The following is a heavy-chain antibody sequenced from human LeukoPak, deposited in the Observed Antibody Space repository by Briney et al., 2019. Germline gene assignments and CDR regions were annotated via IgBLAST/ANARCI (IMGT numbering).Heavy chain of an antibody. CDR3: AREGSAADDFDY. V-gene: IGHV3-48*04. Sequence: GGSLRLSCAASGFTFSTYSMNWVRQAPGKGLEWVSYISTSSGTMYYADFVKGRFTISRDNAQNSLYLQMNSLTAEDTAVYYCAREGSAADDFDYWGQGTLVTVSS. D-gene: IGHD2-2*01. CDR1: GFTFSTYS. J-gene: IGHJ4*02. CDR2: ISTSSGTM.